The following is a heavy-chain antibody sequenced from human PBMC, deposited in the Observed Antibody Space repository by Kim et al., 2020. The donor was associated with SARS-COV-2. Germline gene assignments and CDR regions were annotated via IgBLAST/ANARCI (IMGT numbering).Heavy chain of an antibody. CDR2: INTNTGNP. CDR3: ARVPAQWLAPINWFDP. Sequence: ASVKVSCKASGYTFTSYAMNWVRQAPGQGLEWMGWINTNTGNPTYAQGFTGRFVFSLDTSVSTAYLQISSLKAEDTAVYYCARVPAQWLAPINWFDPWGQGTLVTVSS. J-gene: IGHJ5*02. CDR1: GYTFTSYA. D-gene: IGHD5-12*01. V-gene: IGHV7-4-1*02.